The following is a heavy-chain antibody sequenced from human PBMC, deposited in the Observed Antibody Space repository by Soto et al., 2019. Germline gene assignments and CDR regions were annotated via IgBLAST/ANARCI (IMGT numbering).Heavy chain of an antibody. V-gene: IGHV4-59*08. CDR3: ARHSGYGPQIDY. Sequence: SETLSLTCTVSGGSISSYYWSWIRQPPGKGLEWIGYIYYNVNTNYNPSLKSRVTISVDTSKNQFSLKLSSVTAADTAVYYCARHSGYGPQIDYWGQGTLVTVSS. CDR1: GGSISSYY. CDR2: IYYNVNT. D-gene: IGHD5-12*01. J-gene: IGHJ4*02.